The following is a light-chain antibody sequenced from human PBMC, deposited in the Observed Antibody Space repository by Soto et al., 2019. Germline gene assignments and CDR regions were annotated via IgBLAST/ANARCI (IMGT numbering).Light chain of an antibody. J-gene: IGKJ5*01. V-gene: IGKV3-11*01. Sequence: EIVLTQSPATLSLSPGERATLSCRASQSVTSFLACYHQKPGHAPRLLIYGASARATGIPARFSGSGSGTDFTLTINSLEPEDFAVYYCQQRSNWPSITFGQGTRLEIK. CDR2: GAS. CDR1: QSVTSF. CDR3: QQRSNWPSIT.